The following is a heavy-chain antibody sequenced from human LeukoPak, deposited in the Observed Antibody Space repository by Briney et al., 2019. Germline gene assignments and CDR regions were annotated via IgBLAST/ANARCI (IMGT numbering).Heavy chain of an antibody. D-gene: IGHD3-22*01. CDR2: INPNSGGT. V-gene: IGHV1-2*02. CDR1: GYTFTGYY. Sequence: ASVKVSCKASGYTFTGYYMHWVRQAPGQGLEWMGWINPNSGGTNYAQKFQGRVTMTRDTSISTAYMELSRLRSDDTAVYYCARGDYDSSGYYHGCFDYWGQGTLVTVSS. J-gene: IGHJ4*02. CDR3: ARGDYDSSGYYHGCFDY.